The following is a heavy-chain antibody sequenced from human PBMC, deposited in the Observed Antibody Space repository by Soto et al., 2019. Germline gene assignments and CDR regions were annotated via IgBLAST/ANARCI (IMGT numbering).Heavy chain of an antibody. Sequence: PGGSLRLSCAASGFTFSSYAMHWVRQAPGRGLELVAVISYDGSNKYYAESVKGRFTISRDNSKNTLYLQMNSLRAEDTAVYYCARGSPHFFDYWGQGTLVTV. J-gene: IGHJ4*02. V-gene: IGHV3-30-3*01. CDR1: GFTFSSYA. CDR3: ARGSPHFFDY. CDR2: ISYDGSNK.